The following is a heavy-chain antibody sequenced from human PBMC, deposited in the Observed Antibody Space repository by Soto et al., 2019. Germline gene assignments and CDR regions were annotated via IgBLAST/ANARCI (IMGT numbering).Heavy chain of an antibody. Sequence: PGGSLRLSCAASGFTFSSYWMHWVRQAPGKGLVWVSRINSDGRSTSYADSVKGRFTISRDNAKNTLYLQMNSLRAEDTAVYYCARGNFGEFHYYYGMDVWGQGATVTVSS. V-gene: IGHV3-74*01. D-gene: IGHD3-10*01. CDR3: ARGNFGEFHYYYGMDV. J-gene: IGHJ6*02. CDR2: INSDGRST. CDR1: GFTFSSYW.